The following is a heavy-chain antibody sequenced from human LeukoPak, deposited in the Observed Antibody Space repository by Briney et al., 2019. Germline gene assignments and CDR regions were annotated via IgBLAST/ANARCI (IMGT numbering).Heavy chain of an antibody. CDR2: IRYDGSNK. J-gene: IGHJ4*02. Sequence: GGSLRLSCAASGFTFSSYGMHWVRQASGKGLEWVAFIRYDGSNKYYADSVKGRFTISRDNSKNTLYLQMNSLRAEDTAVYYCAKDMYNWNYVAETVDYWGQGTLVTVSS. V-gene: IGHV3-30*02. D-gene: IGHD1-7*01. CDR3: AKDMYNWNYVAETVDY. CDR1: GFTFSSYG.